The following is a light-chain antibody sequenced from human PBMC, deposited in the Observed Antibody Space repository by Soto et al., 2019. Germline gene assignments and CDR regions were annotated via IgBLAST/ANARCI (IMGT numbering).Light chain of an antibody. CDR3: QQSYSTLYT. Sequence: DIQMTQSPSSRSASVGDRVTITCRASQSITTSLNWYQQKAGKAPKLLIYAASSLQSGVPSRFSGSGSGTDFTLTISSLQPEDSATYYCQQSYSTLYTFGQGTKLEIK. CDR2: AAS. CDR1: QSITTS. J-gene: IGKJ2*01. V-gene: IGKV1-39*01.